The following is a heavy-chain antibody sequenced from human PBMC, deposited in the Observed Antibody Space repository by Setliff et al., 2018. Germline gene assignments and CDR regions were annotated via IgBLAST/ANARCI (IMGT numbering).Heavy chain of an antibody. CDR2: ISPYNEKT. CDR1: GYNFITFG. D-gene: IGHD4-17*01. CDR3: ARAPTVTTSLYFDY. Sequence: ASVKVSCKTSGYNFITFGISWVRQAPGQGLEWMGWISPYNEKTNYAEKFQGRVTMTTDTSTTTVYMEVASLRSDDTAVYYCARAPTVTTSLYFDYWGQGTLVTVSS. V-gene: IGHV1-18*01. J-gene: IGHJ4*02.